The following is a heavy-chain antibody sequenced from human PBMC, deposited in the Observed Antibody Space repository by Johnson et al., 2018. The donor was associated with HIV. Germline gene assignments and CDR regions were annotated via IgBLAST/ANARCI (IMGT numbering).Heavy chain of an antibody. CDR2: IQSGGGT. CDR1: GFTVSSNY. D-gene: IGHD4-23*01. V-gene: IGHV3-66*01. J-gene: IGHJ3*02. CDR3: ARGDYGGNLDAFDI. Sequence: VQLVESEGGLVQPGGSLRLSCTASGFTVSSNYMSWVRQAPGPGLQWVAIIQSGGGTYHADSVKGRFTISRDNSKNTLYLQMNSLRAGDTAVYYCARGDYGGNLDAFDIWGQGTMVTVSS.